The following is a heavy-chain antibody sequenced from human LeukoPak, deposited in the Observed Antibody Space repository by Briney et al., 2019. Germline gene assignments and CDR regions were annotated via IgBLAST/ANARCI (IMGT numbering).Heavy chain of an antibody. CDR2: ISSNGGGT. D-gene: IGHD1-26*01. CDR1: GFTFSSYA. J-gene: IGHJ4*02. V-gene: IGHV3-64*01. CDR3: AREDGRWELHY. Sequence: PGGSLRLSCAASGFTFSSYAMHWVRQARGKGLEYVSAISSNGGGTYYANSVKGRFTISRNNSKNTLYLQMGSLRDEDMAVYYCAREDGRWELHYWGQGTLVTVSS.